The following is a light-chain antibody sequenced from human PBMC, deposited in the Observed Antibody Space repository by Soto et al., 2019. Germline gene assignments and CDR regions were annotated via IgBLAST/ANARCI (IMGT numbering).Light chain of an antibody. CDR1: SSNIGSNT. CDR3: AAWDDSLNGVV. J-gene: IGLJ2*01. CDR2: SNN. V-gene: IGLV1-44*01. Sequence: QSVLTQPPSASGAPGQRVTISCSGSSSNIGSNTVNWYQQFPGTAPRVLMYSNNQRPSGVPDRFSGSKSGTSVFLAISGLRSEDEADYYCAAWDDSLNGVVFGGGTKLTVL.